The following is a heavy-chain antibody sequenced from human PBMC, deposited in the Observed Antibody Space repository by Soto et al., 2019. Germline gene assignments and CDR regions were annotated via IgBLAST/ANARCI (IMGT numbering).Heavy chain of an antibody. V-gene: IGHV6-1*01. CDR1: GDSVSSNSAG. Sequence: PSQTLSLTCVISGDSVSSNSAGWNWIRQSPSRGPEWLRRTYYKSKWNNDYALSVKSRITINPDTSKNQFSLHLYSVTPEDTAVYYCTGITWFRGMDVWGQGTPVTVSS. CDR3: TGITWFRGMDV. D-gene: IGHD3-10*01. CDR2: TYYKSKWNN. J-gene: IGHJ6*02.